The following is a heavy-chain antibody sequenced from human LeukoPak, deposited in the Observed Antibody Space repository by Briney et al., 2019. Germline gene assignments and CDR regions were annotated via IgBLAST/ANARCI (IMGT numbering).Heavy chain of an antibody. CDR3: ASLMIVAFDNWFDP. D-gene: IGHD3-22*01. CDR2: IYYSGST. CDR1: GGSISSYY. J-gene: IGHJ5*02. Sequence: SETLSLTCTVSGGSISSYYWSWIRQPPGKGLEWIGYIYYSGSTNYNPSLKSRVTISVDTSKNQFSLKLSSVTAADTAVYYCASLMIVAFDNWFDPWGQGTLVTVSS. V-gene: IGHV4-59*08.